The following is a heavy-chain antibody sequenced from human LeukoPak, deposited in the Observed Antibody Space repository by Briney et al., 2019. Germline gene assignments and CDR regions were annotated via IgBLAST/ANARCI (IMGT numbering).Heavy chain of an antibody. J-gene: IGHJ4*02. CDR1: GFTVSRNY. Sequence: GGSLRLSCAASGFTVSRNYMSWVRQAPGKGLEWVSVIYSGGTTYYADSVKGRFTISRDNSKNTLHLQMNSLRAEDTAVYYCARDQYSYAHAAHWGQGTLVTVSS. D-gene: IGHD5-18*01. CDR2: IYSGGTT. CDR3: ARDQYSYAHAAH. V-gene: IGHV3-66*01.